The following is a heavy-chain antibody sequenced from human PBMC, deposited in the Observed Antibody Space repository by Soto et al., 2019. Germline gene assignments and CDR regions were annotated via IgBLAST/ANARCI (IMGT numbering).Heavy chain of an antibody. Sequence: SETLSLTCTVSGGSISSSSYYWGWIRQPPGKGLEWIGSIYYSGSTYYNPSLKSRVTISVDTSKNQFSLKLSSVTAADTAVYYCARDYYDILTGYYTFDYWGQGTLVTVSS. CDR1: GGSISSSSYY. CDR2: IYYSGST. J-gene: IGHJ4*02. CDR3: ARDYYDILTGYYTFDY. D-gene: IGHD3-9*01. V-gene: IGHV4-39*02.